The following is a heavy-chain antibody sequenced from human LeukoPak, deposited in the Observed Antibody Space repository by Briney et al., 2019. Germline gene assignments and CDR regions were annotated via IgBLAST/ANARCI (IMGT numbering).Heavy chain of an antibody. V-gene: IGHV1-8*03. J-gene: IGHJ4*02. CDR3: ARGNYLSRGVDY. Sequence: ASVKVSCKASGYTFTSYDINWVRQATGQGLEWMGWMNPNSGNTGYAQKFQGRVTITRNTSISTAYMELSSLRSEDTAVYYCARGNYLSRGVDYWGQGTLVTVSS. CDR2: MNPNSGNT. D-gene: IGHD1-7*01. CDR1: GYTFTSYD.